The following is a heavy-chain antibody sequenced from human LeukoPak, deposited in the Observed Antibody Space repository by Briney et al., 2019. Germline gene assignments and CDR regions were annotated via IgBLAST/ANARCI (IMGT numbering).Heavy chain of an antibody. V-gene: IGHV3-30*03. D-gene: IGHD5-12*01. J-gene: IGHJ4*02. CDR3: ARARPSMWIDY. CDR1: GFTFSSYG. CDR2: ISYDGSDK. Sequence: GGSLRLSCAASGFTFSSYGMHWVRQAPGKGLEWVAVISYDGSDKFYADSVKGRFTISRDSSKNTLYLQMNSLRPEDTAVYYCARARPSMWIDYWGQGTLVTVSP.